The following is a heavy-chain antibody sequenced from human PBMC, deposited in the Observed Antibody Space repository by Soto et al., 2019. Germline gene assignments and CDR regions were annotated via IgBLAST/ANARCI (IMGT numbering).Heavy chain of an antibody. J-gene: IGHJ3*02. CDR3: ASDVSPGSSGYYLDALDI. CDR2: RKGDGSAK. V-gene: IGHV3-7*05. Sequence: EVQLVESGGGLVQPGGSLRLSCAASGFTFGNYWMTWVRQAPGKGLELVANRKGDGSAKSYLDSVRGRFSVSRDNAENSLFLQMNILRAEDTALYYCASDVSPGSSGYYLDALDIWGQGTMVTV. D-gene: IGHD3-22*01. CDR1: GFTFGNYW.